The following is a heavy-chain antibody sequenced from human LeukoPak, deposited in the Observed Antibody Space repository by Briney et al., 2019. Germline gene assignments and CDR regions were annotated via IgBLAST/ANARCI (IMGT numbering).Heavy chain of an antibody. Sequence: PGGSLRLSCAASGFTFRNYAMSWVRQAPGKGLEWVSGINWNGGSTGYADSVKGRFTISRDNAKNSLYLQMNSLRAEDTALYYCARNLYCTNGVCYYMDVWGKGTTVTVSS. CDR1: GFTFRNYA. D-gene: IGHD2-8*01. V-gene: IGHV3-20*04. CDR3: ARNLYCTNGVCYYMDV. CDR2: INWNGGST. J-gene: IGHJ6*03.